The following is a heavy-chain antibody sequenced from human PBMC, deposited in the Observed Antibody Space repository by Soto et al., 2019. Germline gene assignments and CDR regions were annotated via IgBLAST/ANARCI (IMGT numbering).Heavy chain of an antibody. Sequence: QVRLVQSGAEVKKPGSSVKVSCKASGGTFSNYAITWLRLAPGQGLEWLGGIIPVFGTVNYAQKFQGRVTITADESTSTAYMELNRLRSEDTAVYYCARGNPYTNSFRNWFDPWGQGTLVIVS. V-gene: IGHV1-69*01. D-gene: IGHD6-13*01. CDR1: GGTFSNYA. CDR3: ARGNPYTNSFRNWFDP. J-gene: IGHJ5*02. CDR2: IIPVFGTV.